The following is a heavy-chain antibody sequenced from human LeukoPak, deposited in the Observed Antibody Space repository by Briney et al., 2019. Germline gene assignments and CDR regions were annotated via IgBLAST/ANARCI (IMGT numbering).Heavy chain of an antibody. V-gene: IGHV3-30-3*01. CDR3: ARDRTFGLLWFGEYLTYPERYFDY. CDR2: ISYDGSNK. J-gene: IGHJ4*02. CDR1: GFTFSSYA. Sequence: GGSLRLSCAASGFTFSSYAMHWVRQAPGKGLEWVAVISYDGSNKYYADSVKGRFTISRDNSKNTLYLQMNSLRAEDTAVYYCARDRTFGLLWFGEYLTYPERYFDYWGQGTLVTVPS. D-gene: IGHD3-10*01.